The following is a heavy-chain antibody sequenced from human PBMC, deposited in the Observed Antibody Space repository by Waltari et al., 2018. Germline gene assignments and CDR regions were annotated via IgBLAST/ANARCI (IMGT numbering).Heavy chain of an antibody. CDR3: ARDPIGDDAFDI. CDR1: GFTVSSNY. V-gene: IGHV3-53*02. D-gene: IGHD2-21*02. CDR2: IYSGGST. J-gene: IGHJ3*02. Sequence: EVQLVETGGGLIQPGGSVRLSCAASGFTVSSNYMIWVRQAPGKGLEWVSVIYSGGSTYYADSVKGRFTISRDNSKNTLYLQMNSLRAEDTAVYYCARDPIGDDAFDIWGQGTMVTVSS.